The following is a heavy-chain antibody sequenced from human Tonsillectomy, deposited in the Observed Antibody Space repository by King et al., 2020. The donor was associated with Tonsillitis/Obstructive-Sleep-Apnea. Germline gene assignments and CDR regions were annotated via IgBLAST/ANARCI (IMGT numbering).Heavy chain of an antibody. J-gene: IGHJ6*03. CDR2: ISSSGTTI. Sequence: VQLVESGGGLAQPGGSLRLSCAASGFTFSNYEMNWVRQAPGKGLEWVSYISSSGTTIYYADSVKGRFTISRDNAKNSLFLQINSLRAEDTAVYYCARENLEAAAGFYIDVWGKGTTVTVSS. V-gene: IGHV3-48*03. D-gene: IGHD6-13*01. CDR1: GFTFSNYE. CDR3: ARENLEAAAGFYIDV.